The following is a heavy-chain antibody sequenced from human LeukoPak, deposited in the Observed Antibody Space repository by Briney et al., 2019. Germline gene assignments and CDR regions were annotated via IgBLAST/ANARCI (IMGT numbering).Heavy chain of an antibody. V-gene: IGHV3-43D*04. CDR3: AKVAMVRGVITRYYYYGMDV. CDR1: GFTFDDYA. D-gene: IGHD3-10*01. Sequence: GSLRLSCAASGFTFDDYAMHWVRQAPGKGLEWVSLISWDGGSTYYADSVKGRFTISRDNSKNSLYLQMNSLRAEDTALYYCAKVAMVRGVITRYYYYGMDVWGKGTTVTVSS. CDR2: ISWDGGST. J-gene: IGHJ6*04.